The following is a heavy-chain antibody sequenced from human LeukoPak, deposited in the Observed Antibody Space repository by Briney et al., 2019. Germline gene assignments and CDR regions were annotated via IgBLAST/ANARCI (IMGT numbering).Heavy chain of an antibody. V-gene: IGHV3-7*01. CDR3: ATYTHWVAGDV. Sequence: GGSLRLSCAASGFTFSDSWMSWVRQAPGKGLEWVANMNQDGSAKGYVDSVKGRFTISRDNARNSLYLQMGSLRPEDTAVYYCATYTHWVAGDVWGQGTTVTVSS. CDR1: GFTFSDSW. J-gene: IGHJ6*02. D-gene: IGHD3-16*01. CDR2: MNQDGSAK.